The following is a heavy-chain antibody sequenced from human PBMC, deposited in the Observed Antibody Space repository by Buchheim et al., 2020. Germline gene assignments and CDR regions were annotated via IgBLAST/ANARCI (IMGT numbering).Heavy chain of an antibody. V-gene: IGHV4-59*01. CDR2: IYYSGST. J-gene: IGHJ6*03. CDR3: ARDMSIAVAGTGGYYYDYRYV. Sequence: QVQLQESGPGLVKPSETLSLTCTVSGGSISSYYWSWIRQPPGKGLEWIGYIYYSGSTNYNPSLKSRVTISVDTSKNQFSLKLSSVTAADAAVYYCARDMSIAVAGTGGYYYDYRYVWGKGTT. CDR1: GGSISSYY. D-gene: IGHD6-19*01.